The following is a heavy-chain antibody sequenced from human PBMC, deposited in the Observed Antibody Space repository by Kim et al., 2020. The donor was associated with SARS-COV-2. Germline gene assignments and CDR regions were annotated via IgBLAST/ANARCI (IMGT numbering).Heavy chain of an antibody. J-gene: IGHJ6*02. V-gene: IGHV6-1*01. D-gene: IGHD5-12*01. CDR2: TYYRSNWYN. CDR1: GDSVSSNSAA. CDR3: TRQYRDSENYSGMDV. Sequence: SQTLSLTCAISGDSVSSNSAAWNWIRQSPSRGLEWLGRTYYRSNWYNDYAISVKSRITIKPDTSKNQVSLQLNSVTPEDTAVYYCTRQYRDSENYSGMDVWGQGTTVTVSS.